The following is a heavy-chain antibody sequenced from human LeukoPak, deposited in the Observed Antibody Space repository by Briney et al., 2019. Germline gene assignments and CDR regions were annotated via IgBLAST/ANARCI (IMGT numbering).Heavy chain of an antibody. D-gene: IGHD2-15*01. J-gene: IGHJ3*02. CDR1: GFTFNSYW. CDR2: IKQDGREK. Sequence: GGSLRLSCAASGFTFNSYWMSWLRQAPAKELEWVANIKQDGREKYYVDSVKGPFTISRNNAKNSLYLQMNSLRAEDTAVYYCARRQLGYCSGGSCYSTGPDAFDIWGQGTMVTVSS. CDR3: ARRQLGYCSGGSCYSTGPDAFDI. V-gene: IGHV3-7*01.